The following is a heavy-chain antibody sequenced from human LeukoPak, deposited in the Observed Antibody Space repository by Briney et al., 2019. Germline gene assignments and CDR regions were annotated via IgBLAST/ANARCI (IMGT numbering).Heavy chain of an antibody. Sequence: ASVKVSCKASGYTFTSHGISWVRQAPGQGLEWMGWISAYNGNTNYAQKLQGRVTMTTDTSTSTAYMELRSLRSDDTAVYYCARDRYCSSTSCYRGRFDPWGQGTLVTVSS. CDR1: GYTFTSHG. J-gene: IGHJ5*02. D-gene: IGHD2-2*01. CDR2: ISAYNGNT. V-gene: IGHV1-18*04. CDR3: ARDRYCSSTSCYRGRFDP.